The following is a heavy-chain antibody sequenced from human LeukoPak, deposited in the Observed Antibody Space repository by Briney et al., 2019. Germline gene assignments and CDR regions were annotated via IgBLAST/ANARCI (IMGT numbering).Heavy chain of an antibody. D-gene: IGHD6-19*01. CDR1: GFTFSSYS. CDR2: ISSSSSYI. CDR3: ARDGPLGAVAGPNFDY. J-gene: IGHJ4*02. Sequence: GGSLTLSCAASGFTFSSYSMNWVRQAPGKGLKWVSSISSSSSYIYYADSVKGRFTISRDNAKNSLYLQMNSLRAEDTAVYYCARDGPLGAVAGPNFDYWGQGTLVTVSS. V-gene: IGHV3-21*01.